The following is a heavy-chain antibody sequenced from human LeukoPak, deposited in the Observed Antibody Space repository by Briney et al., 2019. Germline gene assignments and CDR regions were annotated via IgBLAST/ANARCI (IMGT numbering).Heavy chain of an antibody. CDR1: GGSISSYY. Sequence: LSLTCTVSGGSISSYYWSWIRQPPGKGLEWIGYIYYSGSTYYNPSLKSRVTISVDTSKNQFSLKLSSVTAADTAVYYCARVWVFDYYDSSGYSYYFDYWGQGTLVTVSS. CDR2: IYYSGST. V-gene: IGHV4-30-4*08. D-gene: IGHD3-22*01. CDR3: ARVWVFDYYDSSGYSYYFDY. J-gene: IGHJ4*02.